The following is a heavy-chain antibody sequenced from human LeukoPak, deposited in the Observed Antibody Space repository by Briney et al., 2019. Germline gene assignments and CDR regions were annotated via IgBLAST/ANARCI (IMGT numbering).Heavy chain of an antibody. CDR1: GGTFSSYA. J-gene: IGHJ4*02. D-gene: IGHD3-3*01. CDR3: ARGTDWGEWLLSY. Sequence: SVKVSCKASGGTFSSYAISWVRQAPGQGLEWMGGIIPIFGTANYAQRFQGRVTITADESTSTAYMELSSLRSEDTAVYYCARGTDWGEWLLSYWGQGTLVTVSS. V-gene: IGHV1-69*13. CDR2: IIPIFGTA.